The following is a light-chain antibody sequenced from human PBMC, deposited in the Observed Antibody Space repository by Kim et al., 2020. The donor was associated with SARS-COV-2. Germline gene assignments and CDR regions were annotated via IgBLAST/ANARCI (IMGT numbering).Light chain of an antibody. Sequence: DIQMTQSPSSLAASVGDRVTIACRASQSISTYLNWYQQKPGKAPKLLIYAASTLQSGVPSRFSGSGCGTDFTLTITSLQPEDFATYYCQQSHSTPLLTFGGGTKVDIK. CDR2: AAS. CDR3: QQSHSTPLLT. V-gene: IGKV1-39*01. CDR1: QSISTY. J-gene: IGKJ4*01.